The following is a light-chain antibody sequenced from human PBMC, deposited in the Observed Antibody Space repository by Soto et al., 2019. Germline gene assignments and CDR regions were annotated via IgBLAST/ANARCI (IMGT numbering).Light chain of an antibody. J-gene: IGKJ1*01. CDR1: QSLRSSY. CDR3: LQYDTSPRT. Sequence: EIVLTQSPGTLSLSAGERATLACRASQSLRSSYLAWYQQKPGQAPRLLIYGASNRATDIPDRFSGSGSGTDFSLAISRLEPADSAVYYCLQYDTSPRTFGQGTKVEIK. V-gene: IGKV3-20*01. CDR2: GAS.